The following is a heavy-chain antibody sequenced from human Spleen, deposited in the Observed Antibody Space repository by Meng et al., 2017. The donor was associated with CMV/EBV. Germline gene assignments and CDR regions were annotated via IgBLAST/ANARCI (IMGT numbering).Heavy chain of an antibody. CDR1: GFTFSNHY. Sequence: GGSLRLSCGASGFTFSNHYMSWVRQAPGNGLEWISYTSSNGTIKYYSDSVKGRFTVSRGNTKSSLYLQMNSLRDDDTAMYYCVRGLIDWGQGTLVPSPQ. J-gene: IGHJ4*02. D-gene: IGHD3-16*02. V-gene: IGHV3-11*01. CDR2: TSSNGTIK. CDR3: VRGLID.